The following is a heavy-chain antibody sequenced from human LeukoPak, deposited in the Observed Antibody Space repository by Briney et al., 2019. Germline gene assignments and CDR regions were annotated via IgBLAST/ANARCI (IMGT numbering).Heavy chain of an antibody. CDR3: ARGRYGASY. D-gene: IGHD4-17*01. CDR1: GFTFSSNY. V-gene: IGHV3-53*01. CDR2: IYSGGST. Sequence: GGSLRLSWAASGFTFSSNYRRWVRQAPRGVLEWGSVIYSGGSTYYADSVTGRFTISRDTSKNTLYLQMNSLSADDTAVSSCARGRYGASYWGQGSLATVSS. J-gene: IGHJ4*02.